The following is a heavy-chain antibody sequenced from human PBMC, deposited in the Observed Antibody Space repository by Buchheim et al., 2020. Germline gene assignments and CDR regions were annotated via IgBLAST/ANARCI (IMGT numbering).Heavy chain of an antibody. V-gene: IGHV1-2*04. J-gene: IGHJ6*02. CDR3: AREVSWNWVGSYYYYGMDV. D-gene: IGHD1-7*01. CDR1: GYTFTGYY. CDR2: INPNSGGT. Sequence: QVQLVQSGAEVKKPGASVKVSCKASGYTFTGYYMHWVRQAPGQGLEGMGWINPNSGGTNYAQKFQGWVTMTRDTSISTAYMELSRLRSDDTAVYYCAREVSWNWVGSYYYYGMDVWGQGTT.